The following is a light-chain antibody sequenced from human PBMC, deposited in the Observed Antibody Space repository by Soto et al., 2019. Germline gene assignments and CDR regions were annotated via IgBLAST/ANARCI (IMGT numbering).Light chain of an antibody. J-gene: IGKJ3*01. V-gene: IGKV3D-20*01. CDR1: QSISSY. CDR2: DAS. Sequence: EIVLTQSPATLSLSPGERATLSCGASQSISSYLAWYQQKPGLAPRLLIYDASSRATGIPDRFSGSGSGTDFTITISSLEPEDFAVYYCQQYGGSLTFGTGTKVDIK. CDR3: QQYGGSLT.